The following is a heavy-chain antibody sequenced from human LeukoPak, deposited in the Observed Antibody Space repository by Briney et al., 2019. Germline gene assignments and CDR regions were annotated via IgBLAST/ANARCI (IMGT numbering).Heavy chain of an antibody. CDR2: ISSSSSYI. J-gene: IGHJ5*02. D-gene: IGHD2-21*02. CDR1: GFTFSSYS. CDR3: ARDRAYCGGHCYQGYNWFDP. V-gene: IGHV3-21*01. Sequence: PGGSLRLSCAASGFTFSSYSMNWVRQAPGKGLEWVSSISSSSSYIYYADSVKGRFTISRDNAKNSLYLQMNSLRAEDTAVYYCARDRAYCGGHCYQGYNWFDPWGQGTLVTVSS.